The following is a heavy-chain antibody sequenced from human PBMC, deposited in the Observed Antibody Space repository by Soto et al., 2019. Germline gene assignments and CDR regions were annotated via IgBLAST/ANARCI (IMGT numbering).Heavy chain of an antibody. J-gene: IGHJ4*02. Sequence: PSETLSLTCTVSGGSISSYYCSWIRQPPGKGLEWNGCIYYSGSTNYNPYLKSRVTISVDTSKNQFSLKLSSVTAADTAVYYCARVPDYWGQGTLVTVSS. CDR2: IYYSGST. V-gene: IGHV4-59*12. CDR1: GGSISSYY. CDR3: ARVPDY.